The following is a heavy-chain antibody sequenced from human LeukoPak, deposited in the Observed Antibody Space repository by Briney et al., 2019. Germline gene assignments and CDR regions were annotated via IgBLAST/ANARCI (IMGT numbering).Heavy chain of an antibody. CDR2: IYAGGTT. CDR1: GFTVSSNY. J-gene: IGHJ6*03. V-gene: IGHV3-66*02. CDR3: ARVRSYYYYMDV. Sequence: GSLRLSCSASGFTVSSNYMSWFRQAPGKGREGVSVIYAGGTTYYADSVKGRFTISRDNSKNTMYLQMNSLSADDTAVYCCARVRSYYYYMDVWGKGTTVTVSS.